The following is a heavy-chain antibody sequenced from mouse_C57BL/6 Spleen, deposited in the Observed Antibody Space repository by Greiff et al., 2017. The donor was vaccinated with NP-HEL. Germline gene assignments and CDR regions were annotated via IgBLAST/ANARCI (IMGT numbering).Heavy chain of an antibody. D-gene: IGHD2-5*01. CDR2: IDPSDSYT. V-gene: IGHV1-50*01. Sequence: QVQLQQSGAELVKPGASVKLSCKASGYTFTSYWMQWVKQRPGQGLEWIGEIDPSDSYTNYNQKFKGKATLTVDTSSSTAYMQLSSLTSEDSAVYYCARSYYSNVDYWGQGTTLTVSS. CDR3: ARSYYSNVDY. J-gene: IGHJ2*01. CDR1: GYTFTSYW.